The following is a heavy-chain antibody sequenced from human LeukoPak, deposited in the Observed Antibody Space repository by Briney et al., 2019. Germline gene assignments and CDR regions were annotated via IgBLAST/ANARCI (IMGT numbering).Heavy chain of an antibody. CDR3: ARPGYCSGGSCSDWFDS. V-gene: IGHV1-18*01. Sequence: ASVKVSCKASGYTFTSYGISWVRQAPGQGLEWMGWISAYNGNTNYAQKLQGRVTMTTDTSTSTAYLELGRLRSDDTAVYYCARPGYCSGGSCSDWFDSWAREPWSPSPQ. D-gene: IGHD2-15*01. CDR1: GYTFTSYG. J-gene: IGHJ5*01. CDR2: ISAYNGNT.